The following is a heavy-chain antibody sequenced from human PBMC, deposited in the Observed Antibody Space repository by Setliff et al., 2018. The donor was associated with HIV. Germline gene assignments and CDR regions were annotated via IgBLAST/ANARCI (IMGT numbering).Heavy chain of an antibody. CDR2: IPPDGHHV. J-gene: IGHJ4*01. D-gene: IGHD6-19*01. Sequence: GGSLRLSCAASGFTFSSFGLNWVRQAPGKGLEWISAIPPDGHHVYYADSMKGRVSISRDNSENTLYLQMDSLRADDTAVYYCAKALENSYSTACYYFDSWGNGTRVTVS. CDR1: GFTFSSFG. CDR3: AKALENSYSTACYYFDS. V-gene: IGHV3-23*03.